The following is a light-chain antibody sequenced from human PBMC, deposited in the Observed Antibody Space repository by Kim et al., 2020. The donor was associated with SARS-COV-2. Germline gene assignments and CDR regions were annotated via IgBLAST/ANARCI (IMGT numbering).Light chain of an antibody. Sequence: PGERDTLSCRASQSVSSYLAWYQQKTGQAPRLLIYDASNRATGIPARFSGSGSGTDFTLTISSLEPEDVAVYYCQQRSNWPPVLTFGGGTKVDIK. CDR3: QQRSNWPPVLT. J-gene: IGKJ4*01. V-gene: IGKV3-11*01. CDR1: QSVSSY. CDR2: DAS.